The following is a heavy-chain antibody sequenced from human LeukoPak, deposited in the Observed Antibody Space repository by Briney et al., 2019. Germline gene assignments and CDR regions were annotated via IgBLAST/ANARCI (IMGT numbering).Heavy chain of an antibody. CDR1: GGSISSSSYY. J-gene: IGHJ4*02. CDR2: IYYSGST. CDR3: ARGREYIVVVPAASGNDFDY. D-gene: IGHD2-2*01. V-gene: IGHV4-39*07. Sequence: PSETLSLTCTVSGGSISSSSYYWGWIRQPPGKGLEWIGSIYYSGSTYYNPSLKSRVTISVDTSKNQFSLKLSSVTAADTAVYYCARGREYIVVVPAASGNDFDYWGQGTLVTVSS.